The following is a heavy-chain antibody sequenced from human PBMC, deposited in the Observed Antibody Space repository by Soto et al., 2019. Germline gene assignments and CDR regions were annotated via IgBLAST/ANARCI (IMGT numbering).Heavy chain of an antibody. J-gene: IGHJ4*02. Sequence: QVQLQESGPGLVKPSQTLSLTCTVSGGSISSGGYYWSWIRQHPGKGLEWIGYIYYSGGTYYNPSLKSRVTISVDTSKNQFSLKLSSVTAADTAVYYCARGKTYYYDSSGYYLDYWGQGTLVTVSS. CDR3: ARGKTYYYDSSGYYLDY. CDR1: GGSISSGGYY. V-gene: IGHV4-31*03. D-gene: IGHD3-22*01. CDR2: IYYSGGT.